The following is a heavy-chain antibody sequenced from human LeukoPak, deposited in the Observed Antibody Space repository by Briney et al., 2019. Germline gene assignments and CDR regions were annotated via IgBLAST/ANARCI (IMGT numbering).Heavy chain of an antibody. CDR2: MNPNSGNT. D-gene: IGHD2-8*02. CDR1: GYTFTSYD. CDR3: ARDYGVVYAIHWFDP. Sequence: ASVKVSCKASGYTFTSYDINWVRQATGQGPEWMGWMNPNSGNTGYAQKFQGRVTMTRNTSISTAYMELSSLRSEDTAVYYCARDYGVVYAIHWFDPWGQGTLVTV. V-gene: IGHV1-8*01. J-gene: IGHJ5*02.